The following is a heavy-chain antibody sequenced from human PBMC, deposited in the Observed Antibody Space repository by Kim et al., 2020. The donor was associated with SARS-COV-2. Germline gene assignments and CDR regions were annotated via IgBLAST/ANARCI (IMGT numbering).Heavy chain of an antibody. D-gene: IGHD6-13*01. CDR2: VSYDGSNK. CDR3: AKDRGSSWFFDY. CDR1: GFTFSSYG. Sequence: GGSLRLSCAASGFTFSSYGMHWVRQAPGKGLEWVAVVSYDGSNKYYADSLKGRFTISRDISKNTLYLQMNSLRAEDTAVYYCAKDRGSSWFFDYWGQGTLVTVSS. J-gene: IGHJ4*02. V-gene: IGHV3-30*18.